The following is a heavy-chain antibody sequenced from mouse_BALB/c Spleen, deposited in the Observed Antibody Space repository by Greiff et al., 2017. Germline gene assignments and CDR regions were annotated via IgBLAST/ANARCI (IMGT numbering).Heavy chain of an antibody. Sequence: EVKLVESGGGLVQPGGSMKLSCVASGFTFSNYWMNWVRQSPEKGLEWVAEIRLKSNNYATHYAESVKGRFTISRDDSKSSVYLQMNNLRAEDTGIYYCTRPSKDYFDYWGQGTTLTVSS. CDR1: GFTFSNYW. V-gene: IGHV6-6*02. CDR2: IRLKSNNYAT. CDR3: TRPSKDYFDY. D-gene: IGHD1-3*01. J-gene: IGHJ2*01.